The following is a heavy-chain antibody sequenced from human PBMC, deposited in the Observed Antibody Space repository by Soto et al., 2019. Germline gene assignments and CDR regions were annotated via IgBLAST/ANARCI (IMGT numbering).Heavy chain of an antibody. J-gene: IGHJ4*02. V-gene: IGHV3-30*18. CDR2: ISYDGSNK. CDR1: GLTFSSYG. CDR3: AKGSRIVVPADAFDY. D-gene: IGHD2-2*01. Sequence: QVQLVESGGGVVQPGRSLRLSCAASGLTFSSYGMHWVRQAPGTGLEWVAVISYDGSNKYYSDSVKGRFTISRDNSKNTLDLQMNSLRAEDTAVYYCAKGSRIVVPADAFDYWGQGTLVTVSS.